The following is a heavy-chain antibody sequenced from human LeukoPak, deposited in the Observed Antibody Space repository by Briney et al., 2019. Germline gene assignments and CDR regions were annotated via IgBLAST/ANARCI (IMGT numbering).Heavy chain of an antibody. CDR2: VYTSGGT. D-gene: IGHD3-16*01. Sequence: SETLSLTCTLSGGSVSSGTYYWSWVRQPAGKGLEWIGRVYTSGGTNYNSSLKSRVTISLDTSKNQFSLNLSSVAAADTAVYYCAREYYDYVWGSYRFDYWGQGTLVTVSS. CDR1: GGSVSSGTYY. J-gene: IGHJ4*02. CDR3: AREYYDYVWGSYRFDY. V-gene: IGHV4-61*02.